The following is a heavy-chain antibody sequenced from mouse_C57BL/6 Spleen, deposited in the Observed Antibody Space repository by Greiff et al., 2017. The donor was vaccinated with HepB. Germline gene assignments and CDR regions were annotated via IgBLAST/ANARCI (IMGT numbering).Heavy chain of an antibody. CDR2: ISSGSSTI. J-gene: IGHJ2*01. V-gene: IGHV5-17*01. CDR3: ARRYGSFFDY. Sequence: EVKLMESGGGLVKPGGSLKLSCAASGFTFSDYGMHWVRQAPEKGLEWVAYISSGSSTIYYADTVKGRFTISRDNAKNTLFLQMTSLRSEDTAMYYCARRYGSFFDYWGQGTTLTVSS. CDR1: GFTFSDYG. D-gene: IGHD1-1*01.